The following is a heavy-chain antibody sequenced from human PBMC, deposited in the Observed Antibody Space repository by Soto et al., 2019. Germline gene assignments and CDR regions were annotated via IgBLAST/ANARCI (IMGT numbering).Heavy chain of an antibody. Sequence: EVQLVESGGGLVKPGGSLRLSCAASGFTFSNAWMSWVRQAPGKGLEWVGRIKSKTDGGTTDYAAPVKGRFTISRDDSKNTLYLQMNSLKTEDTAVYYCATRAGTGYYYYYMDVWGKGTTVTVSS. D-gene: IGHD6-19*01. J-gene: IGHJ6*03. CDR1: GFTFSNAW. V-gene: IGHV3-15*01. CDR3: ATRAGTGYYYYYMDV. CDR2: IKSKTDGGTT.